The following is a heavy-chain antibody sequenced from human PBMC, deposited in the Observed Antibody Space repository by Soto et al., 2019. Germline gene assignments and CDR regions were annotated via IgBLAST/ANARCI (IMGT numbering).Heavy chain of an antibody. V-gene: IGHV4-59*01. D-gene: IGHD2-15*01. CDR2: VYNSGST. CDR1: GGSISSNY. Sequence: NPSETLSLTCTVSGGSISSNYWTWIRQPPGEGLEWIGYVYNSGSTNYNPSLKSRVTISEDTSKSQFSLKVNSMTAADTAVYYCARYRREAVAGYTLDNWGQGILVTVSS. CDR3: ARYRREAVAGYTLDN. J-gene: IGHJ4*02.